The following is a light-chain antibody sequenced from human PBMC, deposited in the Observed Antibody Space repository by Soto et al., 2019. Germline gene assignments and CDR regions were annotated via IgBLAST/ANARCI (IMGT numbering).Light chain of an antibody. CDR2: LGS. CDR1: QSLLHSNGYNY. J-gene: IGKJ4*01. CDR3: MQALQTPT. V-gene: IGKV2-28*01. Sequence: DIVMTQSPLSLPVTPGEPASISCRSSQSLLHSNGYNYLDWYLQKPGQSPQLLTYLGSNRASGFPDRFSGSGSGTDFTLKISRVEAEDVGVYYCMQALQTPTFGGGTKVDIK.